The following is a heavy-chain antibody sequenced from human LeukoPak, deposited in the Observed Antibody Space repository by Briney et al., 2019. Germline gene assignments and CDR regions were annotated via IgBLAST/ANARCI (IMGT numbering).Heavy chain of an antibody. D-gene: IGHD2-2*01. Sequence: GGSLRLSCAASGFTFSSYGMHWARQAPGKGLEWVAFIRYDGSNKYYADSVKGRFTISRDNSKNTLYLQMNSLRAEDTAVYYCAKAVVRQLLSRDWFDPWGQGTLVTVSS. J-gene: IGHJ5*02. CDR1: GFTFSSYG. V-gene: IGHV3-30*02. CDR3: AKAVVRQLLSRDWFDP. CDR2: IRYDGSNK.